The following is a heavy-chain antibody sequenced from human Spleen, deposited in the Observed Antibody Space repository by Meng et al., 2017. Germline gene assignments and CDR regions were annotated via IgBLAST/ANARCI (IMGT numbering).Heavy chain of an antibody. D-gene: IGHD1-14*01. Sequence: GGSLRLSCAASGFTFDDYGMSWVRQAPGKGLVWVSRINNDGNNTRCADSVKGRFTISRDNAKNTLYLQMNSLRAEDTAVYYCARADHGEAFDIWGQGTMVTVSS. V-gene: IGHV3-74*01. J-gene: IGHJ3*02. CDR1: GFTFDDYG. CDR2: INNDGNNT. CDR3: ARADHGEAFDI.